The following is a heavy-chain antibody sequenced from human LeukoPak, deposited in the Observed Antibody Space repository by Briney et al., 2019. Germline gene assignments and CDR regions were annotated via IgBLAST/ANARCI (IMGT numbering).Heavy chain of an antibody. CDR1: GGSISSYY. V-gene: IGHV4-59*08. Sequence: PSETLSLICTVSGGSISSYYWSWIRQPPGKGLEWIGYIYYSGSTNYNPSLKSRVTISVDTSKNQFSLKLSSVTAADTAVYYCARQRPLDSWFDPWGQGTLVTVSS. J-gene: IGHJ5*02. CDR3: ARQRPLDSWFDP. CDR2: IYYSGST.